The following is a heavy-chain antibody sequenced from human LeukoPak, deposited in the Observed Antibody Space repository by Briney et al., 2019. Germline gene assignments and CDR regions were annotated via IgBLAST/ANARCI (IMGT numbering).Heavy chain of an antibody. J-gene: IGHJ3*02. V-gene: IGHV4-59*08. Sequence: SETLSLTCTVSGGSISSYYWSWIRQPPGKGLECIGYIYNSGGTNYNPSLKSRVSISVDTSKNQFSLKLSSVTAADTAVYYCARSAIDAFDIWGQGTMVTVSS. CDR2: IYNSGGT. D-gene: IGHD6-25*01. CDR1: GGSISSYY. CDR3: ARSAIDAFDI.